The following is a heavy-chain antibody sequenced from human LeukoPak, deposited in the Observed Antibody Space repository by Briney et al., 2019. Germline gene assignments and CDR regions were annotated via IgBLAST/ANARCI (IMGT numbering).Heavy chain of an antibody. J-gene: IGHJ2*01. CDR1: GFTFSNFA. D-gene: IGHD4-23*01. V-gene: IGHV3-30*18. CDR2: ISYDGSNK. CDR3: AKDTVVTELRGYFDL. Sequence: GGSLRLSCVASGFTFSNFAMHWVRQAPGKGLEWVAVISYDGSNKYYADSVKGRFTISRDNSKNTLYLQMNSLRAEDTAVYYCAKDTVVTELRGYFDLWGRGTLVTVSS.